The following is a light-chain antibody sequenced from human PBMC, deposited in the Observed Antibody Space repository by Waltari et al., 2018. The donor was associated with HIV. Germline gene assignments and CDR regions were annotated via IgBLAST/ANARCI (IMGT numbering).Light chain of an antibody. J-gene: IGLJ2*01. Sequence: YDVSQSDPVSVSPGQRVTISCVGDRWAGQMVTWYQLKPGRPPQLVIDERNRRASGIPDRFSASKSGKTATLTIRGIQPADEGQYFCQAWDNTIAVFGGGT. CDR2: ERN. CDR3: QAWDNTIAV. CDR1: RWAGQM. V-gene: IGLV3-1*01.